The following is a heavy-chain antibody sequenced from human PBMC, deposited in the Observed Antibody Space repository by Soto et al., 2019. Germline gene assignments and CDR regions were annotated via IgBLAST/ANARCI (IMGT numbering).Heavy chain of an antibody. CDR3: ARDIGSYEYGEGY. CDR1: GGAINSYW. CDR2: VYPRGST. V-gene: IGHV4-4*07. J-gene: IGHJ4*02. D-gene: IGHD3-10*01. Sequence: PSETLSLTCTVSGGAINSYWWRSIRQPAGKGLERIGLVYPRGSTDYNPSLNIRATLSVVTSKNQFSLKLSSVTAADTAVYYCARDIGSYEYGEGYWAQGIQVPVSS.